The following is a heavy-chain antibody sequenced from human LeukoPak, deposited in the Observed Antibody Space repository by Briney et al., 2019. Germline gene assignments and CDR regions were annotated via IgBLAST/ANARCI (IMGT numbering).Heavy chain of an antibody. CDR2: ISSSSSYI. Sequence: PGGSLRLSCAASGFTFSSYSMNWVRQAPGKELEWVSSISSSSSYIYYADSVKGRFTISRDNAKNSLYLQMNSLRAEDTAVYYCARAYCSSTSCPTFQHWGQGTLVTVSS. J-gene: IGHJ1*01. V-gene: IGHV3-21*01. CDR1: GFTFSSYS. D-gene: IGHD2-2*01. CDR3: ARAYCSSTSCPTFQH.